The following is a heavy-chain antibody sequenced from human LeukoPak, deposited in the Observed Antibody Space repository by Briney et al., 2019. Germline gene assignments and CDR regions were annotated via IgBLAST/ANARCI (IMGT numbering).Heavy chain of an antibody. CDR3: ARARNYYDNSGYYYEGDAFDI. J-gene: IGHJ3*02. CDR2: IYYSGST. V-gene: IGHV4-59*01. CDR1: GGSISSYY. Sequence: KTSETLSLTRTVSGGSISSYYWSWIRQPPGKVLEWIGYIYYSGSTNDNPSLKSRVTISVDTSKNQFSLKLRSVTAADTAVYYCARARNYYDNSGYYYEGDAFDIWGQGTMVTVSS. D-gene: IGHD3-22*01.